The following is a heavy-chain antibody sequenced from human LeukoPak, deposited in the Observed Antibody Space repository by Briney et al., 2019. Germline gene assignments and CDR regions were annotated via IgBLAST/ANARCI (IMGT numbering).Heavy chain of an antibody. CDR1: GGSISSGGYY. CDR2: IYYSGST. J-gene: IGHJ3*02. D-gene: IGHD2-15*01. Sequence: SETLSLTCTVSGGSISSGGYYWSWIRQHPGKGLEWIGYIYYSGSTYYNPSLKSRVTISVDTSKNQFSLKPSSVTAADTAVYYCARDFLGYCSGGSCNGAFDIWGQGTMVTVSS. CDR3: ARDFLGYCSGGSCNGAFDI. V-gene: IGHV4-31*03.